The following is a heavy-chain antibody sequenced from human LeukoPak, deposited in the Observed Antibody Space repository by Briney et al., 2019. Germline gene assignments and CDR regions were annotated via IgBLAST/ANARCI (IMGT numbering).Heavy chain of an antibody. V-gene: IGHV4-31*03. CDR3: ARDSASSGYYDY. D-gene: IGHD3-22*01. Sequence: PSETLSLTCTVSGGSISSGGYYWSWIRQHPGKGLEWIGYIYYSGSTYYNPSLKSRVTISVDTSKSQFSLKLSSVTAADTAVYYCARDSASSGYYDYGGKGTLVTVSS. CDR1: GGSISSGGYY. J-gene: IGHJ4*02. CDR2: IYYSGST.